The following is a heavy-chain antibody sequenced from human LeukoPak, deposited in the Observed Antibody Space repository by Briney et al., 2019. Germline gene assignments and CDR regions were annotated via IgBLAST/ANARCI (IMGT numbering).Heavy chain of an antibody. CDR2: IYYSGST. CDR1: GGSFSGYY. Sequence: PSETLSLTCAVYGGSFSGYYWSWIRQPPGKGLEWIGYIYYSGSTNYNPSLKSRVTISVDTSKNQFSLKLSSVTAADTAVYYCARGSIDYGDLVDAFDIWGQGTMVTVSS. J-gene: IGHJ3*02. V-gene: IGHV4-59*01. D-gene: IGHD4-17*01. CDR3: ARGSIDYGDLVDAFDI.